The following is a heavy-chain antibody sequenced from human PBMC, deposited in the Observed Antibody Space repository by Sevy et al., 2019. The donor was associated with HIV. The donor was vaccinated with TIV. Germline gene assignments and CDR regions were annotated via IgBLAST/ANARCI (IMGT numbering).Heavy chain of an antibody. CDR3: AREYCSSTSSYSFYYYYYGMDV. D-gene: IGHD2-2*01. J-gene: IGHJ6*02. CDR2: IWYDGSNK. V-gene: IGHV3-33*01. CDR1: GFTFSSYG. Sequence: GGSLRLSCAASGFTFSSYGMHWVRQAPGKGLEWVAVIWYDGSNKYYADSVKGRFTISRDNSKNTLYLQMNSLRAEDTAVYYCAREYCSSTSSYSFYYYYYGMDVRGQGTTVTVSS.